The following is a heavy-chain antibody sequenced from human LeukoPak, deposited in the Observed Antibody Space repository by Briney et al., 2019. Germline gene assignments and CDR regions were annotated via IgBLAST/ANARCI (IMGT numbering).Heavy chain of an antibody. Sequence: PSETLSLTCTVSGGSISSGDYYWSWIRQPPGKGLEWIGYIYYSGSTYYNPSLKSRVTISVDTSKNQFSLKLSSVTAADTAVYYCARDLSTGDYEDGMDVWGQGTTVTVSS. J-gene: IGHJ6*02. CDR3: ARDLSTGDYEDGMDV. D-gene: IGHD4-17*01. CDR1: GGSISSGDYY. V-gene: IGHV4-30-4*01. CDR2: IYYSGST.